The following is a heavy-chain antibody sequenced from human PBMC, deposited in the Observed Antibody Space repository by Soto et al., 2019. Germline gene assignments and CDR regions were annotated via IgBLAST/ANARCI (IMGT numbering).Heavy chain of an antibody. CDR3: ERAYDFWSGSLEFDP. CDR1: GGSMSSYY. Sequence: ETLSRTCPVSGGSMSSYYWNWIRKPPGKGLEWIGYIYYSGSTNYNPSLKSRVTISVDTSKNQFSLNLSSVTAADTAAYYCERAYDFWSGSLEFDPWGQGTLVTVYS. J-gene: IGHJ5*02. V-gene: IGHV4-59*01. CDR2: IYYSGST. D-gene: IGHD3-3*01.